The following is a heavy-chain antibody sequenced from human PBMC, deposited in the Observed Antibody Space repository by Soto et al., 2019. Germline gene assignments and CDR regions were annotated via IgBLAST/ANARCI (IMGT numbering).Heavy chain of an antibody. V-gene: IGHV4-39*01. D-gene: IGHD3-10*01. CDR2: IYYSESP. J-gene: IGHJ6*02. CDR1: GGSICVSRYD. CDR3: ARWVRGYYGMDV. Sequence: SETHSLSCCVSGGSICVSRYDWGWISQPPGKGLEWIGSIYYSESPYYNPSLKSRVTISVDTSKNQFSLELSSVTAADTGVYYCARWVRGYYGMDVWGQGTTVTVSS.